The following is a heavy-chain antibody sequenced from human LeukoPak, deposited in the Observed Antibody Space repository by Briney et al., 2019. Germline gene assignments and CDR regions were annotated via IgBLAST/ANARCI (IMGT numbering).Heavy chain of an antibody. V-gene: IGHV4-59*12. CDR1: GGSISSYY. Sequence: SETLSLTCTVSGGSISSYYWSWIRQPPGKGLEWIGYIYYSGSTNYNPSLKSRVTISVDTSKNQFSLKLSSVTAADTAVYYCARYLDYGGNSRVFQHWGQGTLVTVSS. CDR3: ARYLDYGGNSRVFQH. D-gene: IGHD4-23*01. J-gene: IGHJ1*01. CDR2: IYYSGST.